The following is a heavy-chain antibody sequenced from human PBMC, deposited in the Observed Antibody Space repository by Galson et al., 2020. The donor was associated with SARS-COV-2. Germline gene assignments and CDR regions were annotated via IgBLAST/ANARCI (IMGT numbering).Heavy chain of an antibody. J-gene: IGHJ6*03. CDR3: ARRKYYNYYMDV. CDR1: AGSISTTSDY. V-gene: IGHV4-39*01. Sequence: SETLSLTCNVSAGSISTTSDYWGWIRQPPGKGLEWIAPISYSGSTYYNPSLKSRVMISVDKSKNQFSLKMSAVTAADTAVYYCARRKYYNYYMDVWGKGTTVTISS. CDR2: ISYSGST.